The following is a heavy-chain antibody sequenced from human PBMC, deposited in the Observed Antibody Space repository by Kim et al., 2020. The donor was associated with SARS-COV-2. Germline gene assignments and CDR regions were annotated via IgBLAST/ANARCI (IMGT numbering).Heavy chain of an antibody. Sequence: GGSLRLYCAASGFTFDDYTMHWVRQAPGKGLEWVSLISWDGGSTYYAESVKGRFTISRDNSKNSLYLQMNSLRTEDTALYYCAKGGFILSDAFDIWGQGTMVTVSS. D-gene: IGHD2-21*01. V-gene: IGHV3-43*01. CDR2: ISWDGGST. J-gene: IGHJ3*02. CDR3: AKGGFILSDAFDI. CDR1: GFTFDDYT.